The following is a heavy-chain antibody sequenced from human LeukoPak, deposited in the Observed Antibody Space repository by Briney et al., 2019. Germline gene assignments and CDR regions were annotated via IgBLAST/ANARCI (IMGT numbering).Heavy chain of an antibody. D-gene: IGHD5-24*01. Sequence: PSETLSLTCAVYGGSFSGYFWSWIRQPPGKGLEWIGEINHSGSTNYNPSLKSRVTISVDSSKNQFSLKLSSVSAADTAVYYCARVVEMATVGYFDYWGQGTLVTVSS. J-gene: IGHJ4*02. CDR2: INHSGST. CDR1: GGSFSGYF. CDR3: ARVVEMATVGYFDY. V-gene: IGHV4-34*01.